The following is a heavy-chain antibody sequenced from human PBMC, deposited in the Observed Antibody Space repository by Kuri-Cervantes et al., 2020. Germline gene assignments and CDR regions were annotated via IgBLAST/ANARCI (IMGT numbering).Heavy chain of an antibody. D-gene: IGHD2-2*01. V-gene: IGHV1-46*01. CDR1: GYTFTSYY. CDR2: INPSGGST. Sequence: ASVKVSCKASGYTFTSYYMHWVRQAPGQGLEWMGIINPSGGSTSYAQKFQGRVTMTRDTSTSTVYMELSSLRSEDTAVYYCARDPKPLLCSSTSCSPGIWFDPWGQGTLVTVSS. J-gene: IGHJ5*02. CDR3: ARDPKPLLCSSTSCSPGIWFDP.